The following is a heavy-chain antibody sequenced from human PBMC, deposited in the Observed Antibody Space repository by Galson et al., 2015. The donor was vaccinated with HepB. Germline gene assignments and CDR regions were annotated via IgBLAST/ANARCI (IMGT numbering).Heavy chain of an antibody. V-gene: IGHV3-7*03. Sequence: SLRLSCAASGFTFSSYWMSWVRQAPGKGLEWVANIKQDGSEKYYVDSVKGRFTISRDNAKNSLYLQMNSLRAEDTAVYYCARRGKQQRVKGGYFDYWGQGTLVTVSS. CDR1: GFTFSSYW. CDR3: ARRGKQQRVKGGYFDY. D-gene: IGHD6-13*01. J-gene: IGHJ4*02. CDR2: IKQDGSEK.